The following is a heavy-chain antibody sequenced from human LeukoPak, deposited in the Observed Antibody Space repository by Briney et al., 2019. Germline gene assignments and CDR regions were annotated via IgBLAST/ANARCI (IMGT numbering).Heavy chain of an antibody. CDR2: IYHSGST. D-gene: IGHD2-2*01. J-gene: IGHJ3*02. CDR3: AICSSTRTHAFDI. CDR1: GYSISSGYY. V-gene: IGHV4-38-2*01. Sequence: SETLSLTCAVSGYSISSGYYWGWIRQPPGRGLEWIGSIYHSGSTYYNPSLKSRLTISVDTSKNQFSLKLSSVTAADTAMYCCAICSSTRTHAFDIWGQGTMVTVSS.